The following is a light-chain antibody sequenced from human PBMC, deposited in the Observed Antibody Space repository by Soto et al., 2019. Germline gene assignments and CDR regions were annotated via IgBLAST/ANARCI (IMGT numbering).Light chain of an antibody. CDR2: EVS. J-gene: IGLJ2*01. CDR3: SSYAGSKIEVL. V-gene: IGLV2-8*01. Sequence: QSALTQPPSASGSPGQSVTISCTGTSSEVGGYNYVSWYQQYPGKAPKLMIYEVSNRPSGVPDRFSGSKSGNTASLPVSGLQAEDEADYYCSSYAGSKIEVLFGGGTKLTVL. CDR1: SSEVGGYNY.